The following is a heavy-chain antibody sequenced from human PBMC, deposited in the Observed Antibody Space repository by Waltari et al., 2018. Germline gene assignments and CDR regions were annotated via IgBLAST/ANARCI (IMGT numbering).Heavy chain of an antibody. CDR3: ATPSYNSGSYFLY. J-gene: IGHJ4*02. V-gene: IGHV3-7*01. D-gene: IGHD3-10*01. CDR1: GFTFSNYW. CDR2: IKEDGSEK. Sequence: EVQLVESGGGLVQPGGSLRLSCAASGFTFSNYWMGWVRQGPGKGLEWVANIKEDGSEKYYVDSVKGRFTISRDNAQNSLYLQVSSLRAEDTAMYYCATPSYNSGSYFLYWGQGTLVSVSS.